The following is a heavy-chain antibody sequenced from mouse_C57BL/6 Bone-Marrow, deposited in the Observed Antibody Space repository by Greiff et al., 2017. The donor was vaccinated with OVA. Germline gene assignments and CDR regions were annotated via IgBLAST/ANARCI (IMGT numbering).Heavy chain of an antibody. Sequence: VKLQQPGAELVKPGASVKMSCKASGYTFTSYWITWVKQRPGQGLEWIGDIYPGSGSTNYNENFKSKATLTVDTSSSTAYMQLSSLTSEDSAVYYCARGPYYSNYDYWGQGTTLTVSS. D-gene: IGHD2-5*01. J-gene: IGHJ2*01. CDR3: ARGPYYSNYDY. V-gene: IGHV1-55*01. CDR2: IYPGSGST. CDR1: GYTFTSYW.